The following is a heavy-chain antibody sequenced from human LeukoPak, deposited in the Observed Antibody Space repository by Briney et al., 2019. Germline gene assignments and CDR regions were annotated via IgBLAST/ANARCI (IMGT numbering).Heavy chain of an antibody. D-gene: IGHD5-12*01. CDR3: ATDHSGYAAYFDY. J-gene: IGHJ4*02. CDR2: FDPEDGET. V-gene: IGHV1-24*01. Sequence: ASVKVSFKVSGYTLTELSMHWVRQAPGKGLEWMGGFDPEDGETIYAQKFQGRVTMTEDTSTDTAYMELSSLRSEDTAVYYCATDHSGYAAYFDYWGQGTLVTVSS. CDR1: GYTLTELS.